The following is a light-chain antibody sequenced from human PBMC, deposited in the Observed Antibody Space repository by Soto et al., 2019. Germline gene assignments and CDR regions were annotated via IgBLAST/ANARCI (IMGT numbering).Light chain of an antibody. Sequence: QSALTQPPSVSGAPGQRVTISCTGSSSNIGAGYDVHWYQQLPGTAPKLLIYGNSNRPSGVPDRFSGSKSGTSASLAITGLQAEDEADYYCQSHDSSLSGPWVFGGGTKVTVL. CDR2: GNS. CDR3: QSHDSSLSGPWV. J-gene: IGLJ3*02. CDR1: SSNIGAGYD. V-gene: IGLV1-40*01.